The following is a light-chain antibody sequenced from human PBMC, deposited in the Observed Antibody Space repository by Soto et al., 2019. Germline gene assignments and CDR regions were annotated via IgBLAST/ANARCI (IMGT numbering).Light chain of an antibody. Sequence: QSVLTQPPSVSGAPGQRVTISCTGSSSNIGAGFDVHWYQQFPGTAPKLLIYRNTNRPSGVPDRFSGSKSGTSASLTITGLQAEAEADYYCQSFWLFGGGTKLTVL. CDR3: QSFWL. J-gene: IGLJ2*01. V-gene: IGLV1-40*01. CDR1: SSNIGAGFD. CDR2: RNT.